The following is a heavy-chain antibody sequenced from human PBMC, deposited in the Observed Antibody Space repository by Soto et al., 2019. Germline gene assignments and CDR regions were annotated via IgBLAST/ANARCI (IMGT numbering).Heavy chain of an antibody. D-gene: IGHD4-17*01. CDR1: GFTFSDYY. Sequence: QVQLVESGGGLVKPGGSLRLSCAASGFTFSDYYMSGIRQAPGKGLEWVTSISSSGSTIYYADSVKGRFTISRDNAKNSLYLQMNRLRAEDTAVYYCAREPDYGGNSAGALGYWGQGTLVNVSS. J-gene: IGHJ4*02. V-gene: IGHV3-11*01. CDR2: ISSSGSTI. CDR3: AREPDYGGNSAGALGY.